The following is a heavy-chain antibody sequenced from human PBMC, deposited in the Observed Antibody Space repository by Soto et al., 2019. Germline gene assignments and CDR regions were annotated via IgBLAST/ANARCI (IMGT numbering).Heavy chain of an antibody. V-gene: IGHV3-21*01. CDR1: GFTFSSYS. CDR3: ARDGMITFGLFDY. Sequence: GGSLRLSCAASGFTFSSYSMNWVRQAPGKGLEWVSSISSSSSYIYYADSVKGRFTISRDNAKNSLYLQMNSLRAEDTAVYYCARDGMITFGLFDYWGQGTLVTVSS. J-gene: IGHJ4*02. D-gene: IGHD3-16*01. CDR2: ISSSSSYI.